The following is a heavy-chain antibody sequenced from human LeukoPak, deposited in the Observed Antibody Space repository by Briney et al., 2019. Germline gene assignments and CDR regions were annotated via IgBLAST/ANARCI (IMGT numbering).Heavy chain of an antibody. D-gene: IGHD3-10*01. Sequence: ASVKVSCKASGYTFTSYYMHWVRQAPGQGLEWMGIINPSGGSTSYAQKFQGRVTITADKSTSTAYMELSSLRSEDTAVYYCARDPTMVRGVIAYYYGMDVWGQGTTVTVSS. CDR2: INPSGGST. CDR1: GYTFTSYY. J-gene: IGHJ6*02. V-gene: IGHV1-46*01. CDR3: ARDPTMVRGVIAYYYGMDV.